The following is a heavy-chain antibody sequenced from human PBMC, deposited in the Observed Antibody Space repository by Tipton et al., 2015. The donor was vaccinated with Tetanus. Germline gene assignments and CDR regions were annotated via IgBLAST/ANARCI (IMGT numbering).Heavy chain of an antibody. V-gene: IGHV5-51*01. CDR2: VDPRDSQA. D-gene: IGHD3-3*01. CDR1: GYNFSIYW. Sequence: QLVQSGAEVYKPGESLKISCKPSGYNFSIYWIGWVRQLPGRGLEWMGIVDPRDSQATYGPSFQGQVAISADRSINVAYLQWGSLKASDTGLYYCARRRSAVLSGAYHWYFDLWGRGTLVGVSS. J-gene: IGHJ2*01. CDR3: ARRRSAVLSGAYHWYFDL.